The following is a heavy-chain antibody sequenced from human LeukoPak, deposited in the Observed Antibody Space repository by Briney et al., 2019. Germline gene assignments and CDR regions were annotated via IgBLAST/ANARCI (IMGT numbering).Heavy chain of an antibody. Sequence: ASVKVSCKVSGYTLTELSMHWVRQAPGKGLEWMGGFDPEDGETIYAQKFQGRVTMTEDTSTDTAYMELSSLRSEDTAVYYCATPLGYCSSTSCSRRDWHYWGQGTLVTVSS. V-gene: IGHV1-24*01. D-gene: IGHD2-2*01. CDR1: GYTLTELS. CDR3: ATPLGYCSSTSCSRRDWHY. J-gene: IGHJ4*02. CDR2: FDPEDGET.